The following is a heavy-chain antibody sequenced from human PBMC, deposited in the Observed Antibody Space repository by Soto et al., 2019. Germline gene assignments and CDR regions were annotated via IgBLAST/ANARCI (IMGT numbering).Heavy chain of an antibody. CDR3: ARDAPPTDYGDSGAFDI. CDR2: ISSSSSYI. V-gene: IGHV3-21*01. J-gene: IGHJ3*02. Sequence: GGSLRLSCAASGFTFSSYSMNWVRQAPGKGLEWVSSISSSSSYIYYADSVKGRFTISRDNAKNSLYLQMNSLRAEDTAVYYCARDAPPTDYGDSGAFDIWGQGTMVTVSS. D-gene: IGHD4-17*01. CDR1: GFTFSSYS.